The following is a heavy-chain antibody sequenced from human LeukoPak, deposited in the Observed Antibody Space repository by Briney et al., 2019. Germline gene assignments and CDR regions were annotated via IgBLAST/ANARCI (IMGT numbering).Heavy chain of an antibody. Sequence: GASVKVSCKASGYTFTSYVISWVRQAPGQGLEWMGWISAYNGNTNYAQKLQGRVTMTTDTSTSTAYMELRSLRSDDTAVYYCARVCYYDSSGYSRDSNWFDPWGQGTLVTVSS. J-gene: IGHJ5*02. V-gene: IGHV1-18*01. CDR2: ISAYNGNT. D-gene: IGHD3-22*01. CDR1: GYTFTSYV. CDR3: ARVCYYDSSGYSRDSNWFDP.